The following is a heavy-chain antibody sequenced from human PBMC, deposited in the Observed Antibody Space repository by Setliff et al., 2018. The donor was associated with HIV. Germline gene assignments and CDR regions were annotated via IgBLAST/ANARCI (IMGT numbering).Heavy chain of an antibody. D-gene: IGHD2-2*01. Sequence: LSLTCTASYATISTADYYWSWIRQPPGKGLEWIGFVSYTGTTHYNPSLKSRLTISIDTSKNQFSLKLTSVTAADTAVYYCARLSTTSRDFDSWGQGTLVTVSS. CDR1: YATISTADYY. CDR2: VSYTGTT. CDR3: ARLSTTSRDFDS. V-gene: IGHV4-30-4*01. J-gene: IGHJ4*02.